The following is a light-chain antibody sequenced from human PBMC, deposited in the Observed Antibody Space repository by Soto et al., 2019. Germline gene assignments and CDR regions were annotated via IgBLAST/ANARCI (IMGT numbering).Light chain of an antibody. CDR3: AAWDDSLSVL. V-gene: IGLV1-47*01. J-gene: IGLJ2*01. CDR1: SSNIGSNY. Sequence: QSVLTQPPSASGTPGQRVTISCSGSSSNIGSNYVYWYQQLPGTAPKLLIYRNNQRPSGVPDRFSGSKSGTSASLAISGLRSEYEADYYCAAWDDSLSVLLGGGTKLTVL. CDR2: RNN.